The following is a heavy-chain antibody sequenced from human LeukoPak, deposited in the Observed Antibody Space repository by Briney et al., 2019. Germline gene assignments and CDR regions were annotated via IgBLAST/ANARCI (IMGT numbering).Heavy chain of an antibody. J-gene: IGHJ4*02. CDR1: GFTFRSYS. D-gene: IGHD3-22*01. CDR2: ISSSSHTI. Sequence: PGGSLRLSCAASGFTFRSYSMNWVRQVPGKGLEWISYISSSSHTIYYEDSVRGRFTISRDNAKNSLHLQMNSLRADDTGIYYCASTAGYFNYWGQGTLVTVSS. V-gene: IGHV3-48*01. CDR3: ASTAGYFNY.